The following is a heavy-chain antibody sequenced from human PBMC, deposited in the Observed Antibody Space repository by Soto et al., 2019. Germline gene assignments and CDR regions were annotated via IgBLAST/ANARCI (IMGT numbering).Heavy chain of an antibody. J-gene: IGHJ4*02. CDR1: GFTFGDYA. D-gene: IGHD3-22*01. CDR3: ARVGSASLMVVVITDH. CDR2: IRSKGYGGTT. V-gene: IGHV3-49*03. Sequence: GGSLRLSCTTSGFTFGDYAMSWFRQAPGKGLEWVGFIRSKGYGGTTQYAASVKGRFTISRDDSESIAYLQMDSLKTEDTALYYCARVGSASLMVVVITDHWGQGTQVTVSS.